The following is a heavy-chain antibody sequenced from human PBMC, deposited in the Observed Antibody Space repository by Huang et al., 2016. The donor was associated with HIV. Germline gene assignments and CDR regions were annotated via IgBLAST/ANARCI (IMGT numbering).Heavy chain of an antibody. Sequence: QMRFQESGPGLVKPSGTLSLTCNVSGGSINTGRYYWGWIRQPPGKGPEWGGSLYAPGKMHEDPSPKGRPTMSADTSKNQFSLNLSSVTAADTAIYYCARNHDFWRGRMFAISYFDVWGRGTLVTVAS. J-gene: IGHJ2*01. V-gene: IGHV4-39*01. CDR3: ARNHDFWRGRMFAISYFDV. CDR2: LYAPGKM. CDR1: GGSINTGRYY. D-gene: IGHD3-3*01.